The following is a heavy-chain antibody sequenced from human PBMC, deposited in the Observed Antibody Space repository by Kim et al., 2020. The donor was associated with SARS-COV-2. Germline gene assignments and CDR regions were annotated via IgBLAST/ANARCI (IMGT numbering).Heavy chain of an antibody. CDR2: ISAYNGNT. CDR1: GYTFTSYG. D-gene: IGHD3-3*01. CDR3: ARGQITIFGVVTYGMDV. Sequence: ASVKVSCKASGYTFTSYGISWVRQAPGQGLEWMGWISAYNGNTNYAQKLQGRVTMTTDTSTSTAYMELRSLRSDDTAVYYCARGQITIFGVVTYGMDVWGAGTTVTVSS. J-gene: IGHJ6*04. V-gene: IGHV1-18*01.